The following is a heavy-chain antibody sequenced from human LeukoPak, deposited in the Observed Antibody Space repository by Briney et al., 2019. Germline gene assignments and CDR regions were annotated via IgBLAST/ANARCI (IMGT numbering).Heavy chain of an antibody. CDR2: ISGYNGNT. CDR1: GYTFTSYG. CDR3: ARDTHRTSDAFDI. Sequence: GASVKVSCKASGYTFTSYGVSWVRQAPGQGLEWMGWISGYNGNTNYAQKLQGRVTMTTDTSTSTAYMELRSLRSDDTAVYYCARDTHRTSDAFDIWGQGTMVTVSS. V-gene: IGHV1-18*01. J-gene: IGHJ3*02.